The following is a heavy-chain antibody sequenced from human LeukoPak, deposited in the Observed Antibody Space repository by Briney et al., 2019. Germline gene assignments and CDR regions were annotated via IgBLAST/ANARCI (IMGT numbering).Heavy chain of an antibody. CDR2: VNPNSGGT. J-gene: IGHJ4*02. D-gene: IGHD2-2*01. V-gene: IGHV1-2*02. CDR1: GYTFTGYY. CDR3: ARVIGNAVVPAFDH. Sequence: ASVKVSCKASGYTFTGYYMHWVRQAPGQGLEWMGWVNPNSGGTNYAQKFQGRVTMTRDTSISTAYMALSRLRSDDTAVYYCARVIGNAVVPAFDHWGQGTLVTVSS.